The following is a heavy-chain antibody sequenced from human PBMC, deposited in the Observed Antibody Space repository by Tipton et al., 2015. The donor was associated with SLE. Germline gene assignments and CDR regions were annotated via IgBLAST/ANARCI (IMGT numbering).Heavy chain of an antibody. J-gene: IGHJ2*01. Sequence: QLVQSGAEVKKPGESLKISCKGSGYTFTRFWIGWVRQMPGKGLEWMGIIYPGDSDTRYSPSFQGQVTISADKSISTAYLQWSSLKASDTAMYYCARQMRRGSSSIYFDLWGRGTLVTVSS. CDR2: IYPGDSDT. V-gene: IGHV5-51*01. D-gene: IGHD6-6*01. CDR3: ARQMRRGSSSIYFDL. CDR1: GYTFTRFW.